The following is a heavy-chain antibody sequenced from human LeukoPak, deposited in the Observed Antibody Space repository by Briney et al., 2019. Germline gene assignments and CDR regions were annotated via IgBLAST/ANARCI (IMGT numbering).Heavy chain of an antibody. CDR3: DRGPTATHAYHYGMDI. V-gene: IGHV3-72*01. D-gene: IGHD4-17*01. CDR2: IRDKAKSHTT. Sequence: RGSLRLSCAASGSTFSDHYMDWVRKVPRKVLEWVGRIRDKAKSHTTEYGASGDGGFSISRDDSRNSLYLRTNSLKTEGTAVYYCDRGPTATHAYHYGMDIWGQGTTVTVSS. J-gene: IGHJ6*02. CDR1: GSTFSDHY.